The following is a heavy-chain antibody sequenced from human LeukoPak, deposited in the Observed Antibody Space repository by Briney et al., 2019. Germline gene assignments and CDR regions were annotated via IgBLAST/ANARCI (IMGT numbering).Heavy chain of an antibody. CDR2: IYPGDSDT. D-gene: IGHD6-19*01. J-gene: IGHJ6*02. CDR3: ARSVAGHDYYYGMDV. V-gene: IGHV5-51*01. Sequence: GESLKISCKGSGYSFTSYLIGWVRQMPGKGLEWMGIIYPGDSDTRYSPSFQGQVTISADKSISTAYLQWSSLKASDTAMYYCARSVAGHDYYYGMDVWGQGTTVTVSS. CDR1: GYSFTSYL.